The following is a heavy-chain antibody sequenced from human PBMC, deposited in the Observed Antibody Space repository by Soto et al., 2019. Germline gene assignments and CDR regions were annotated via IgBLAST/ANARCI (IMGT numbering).Heavy chain of an antibody. CDR2: ISSNGVGT. V-gene: IGHV3-64*01. Sequence: EVQLAESGGGLAQPGGSLRLSGAASGFTLRGYARDWFRQAPGKGREYVSGISSNGVGTYYANSVQGRFTISRDNSKNTVYLQMGSLRPEDMAVYYCARRARPDFYYMDVWGKGTTVTVSS. J-gene: IGHJ6*03. CDR3: ARRARPDFYYMDV. D-gene: IGHD6-6*01. CDR1: GFTLRGYA.